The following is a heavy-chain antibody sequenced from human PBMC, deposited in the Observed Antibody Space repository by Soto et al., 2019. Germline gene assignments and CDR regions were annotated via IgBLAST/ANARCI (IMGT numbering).Heavy chain of an antibody. V-gene: IGHV1-18*01. CDR3: ARMGDVPYYYYGMVV. J-gene: IGHJ6*02. D-gene: IGHD3-16*01. Sequence: QVQLVQSGAEVKKPGASVKVSCKASGYTFTSYGFSWVRQAPGQGLEWMGWINAYNGDTNYAQNLQGRVTMTTDTSTHTAYMELRSLRSDDTAVYYCARMGDVPYYYYGMVVWGQGTTVTVSS. CDR2: INAYNGDT. CDR1: GYTFTSYG.